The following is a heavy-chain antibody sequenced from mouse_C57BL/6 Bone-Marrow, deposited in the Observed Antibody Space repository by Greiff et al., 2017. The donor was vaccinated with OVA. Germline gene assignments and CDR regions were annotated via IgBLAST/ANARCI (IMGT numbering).Heavy chain of an antibody. Sequence: QVQLQQPGAELVRPGSSVKLSCKASGYTFTSYWMDWVKQRPGQGLEWIGNIYPSDSETHYNQKFMDKATLTVDKSASTAYMQLSSLTSEDSAVYYCARGPSYAMDYWGQGTSVTVSS. CDR3: ARGPSYAMDY. CDR1: GYTFTSYW. CDR2: IYPSDSET. V-gene: IGHV1-61*01. J-gene: IGHJ4*01.